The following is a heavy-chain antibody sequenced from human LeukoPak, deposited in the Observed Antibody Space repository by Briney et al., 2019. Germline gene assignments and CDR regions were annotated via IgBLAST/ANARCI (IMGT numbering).Heavy chain of an antibody. D-gene: IGHD6-6*01. V-gene: IGHV1-18*01. J-gene: IGHJ4*02. Sequence: ASVKVSCKASGYTFTSYGITWVRQAPGQGLEWMGWITAYNGDTNYAQKLQGRVTMTTDTSTSTAYMELRSLRSDDTAVYYCARDRGWQLVIVHDFDYWGQGTLVTVSS. CDR3: ARDRGWQLVIVHDFDY. CDR2: ITAYNGDT. CDR1: GYTFTSYG.